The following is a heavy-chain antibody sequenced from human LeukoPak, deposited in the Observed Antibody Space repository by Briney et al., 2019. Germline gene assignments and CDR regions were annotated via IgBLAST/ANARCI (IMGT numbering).Heavy chain of an antibody. CDR1: GFTFSSYA. CDR3: AKDLSGTIFGVVTKLLFDY. Sequence: PGGSLRLSCAASGFTFSSYAMSWVRQAPGKGLEWVSAISGSGGSTYYADSVKGRFTISRDNSKNTLYLQMNSLRAEDTAVYYCAKDLSGTIFGVVTKLLFDYWGQGTLVTVSS. V-gene: IGHV3-23*01. CDR2: ISGSGGST. D-gene: IGHD3-3*01. J-gene: IGHJ4*02.